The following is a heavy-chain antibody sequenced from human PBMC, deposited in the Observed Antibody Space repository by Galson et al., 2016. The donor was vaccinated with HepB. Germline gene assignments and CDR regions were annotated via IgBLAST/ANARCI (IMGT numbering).Heavy chain of an antibody. CDR3: VEQRKGAPYGMDV. CDR1: GDSVSSNSAA. V-gene: IGHV6-1*01. Sequence: CAISGDSVSSNSAAWNWIRQSPSRGLEWLGRTYYRSKWYNDYEVSVKSRIIVNPDTSKNQFSLQLNSVTPEDTAVYYCVEQRKGAPYGMDVWGRGTTVTVSS. CDR2: TYYRSKWYN. D-gene: IGHD1/OR15-1a*01. J-gene: IGHJ6*02.